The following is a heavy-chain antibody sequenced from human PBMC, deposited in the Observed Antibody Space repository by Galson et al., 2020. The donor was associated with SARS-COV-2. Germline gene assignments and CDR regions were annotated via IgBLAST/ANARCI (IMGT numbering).Heavy chain of an antibody. D-gene: IGHD6-19*01. V-gene: IGHV4-34*01. CDR3: ARGTYGAVAVEYYFDN. CDR1: GGSFTPYY. J-gene: IGHJ4*02. Sequence: SQASETLSLTCGVSGGSFTPYYWTWIRQPPGKGLEWIGEINHSGSANYNPSLKSRVTISVATSKKQFSLKLSSMTAADTAVYYCARGTYGAVAVEYYFDNWGQGTLVTVSS. CDR2: INHSGSA.